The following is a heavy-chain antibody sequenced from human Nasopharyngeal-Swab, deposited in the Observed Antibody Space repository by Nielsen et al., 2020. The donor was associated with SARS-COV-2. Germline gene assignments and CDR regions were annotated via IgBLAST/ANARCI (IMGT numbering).Heavy chain of an antibody. V-gene: IGHV3-13*01. D-gene: IGHD6-19*01. Sequence: GESLKISCAASGFTFSSYDMHWVRQATGKGLEWVSAIGTAGDTYYPGSVKGRFTISRENAKNSLYLQMNSLRAGDTAVYYCARDRGGWSDYWGQGTLVTVSS. CDR1: GFTFSSYD. CDR2: IGTAGDT. J-gene: IGHJ4*02. CDR3: ARDRGGWSDY.